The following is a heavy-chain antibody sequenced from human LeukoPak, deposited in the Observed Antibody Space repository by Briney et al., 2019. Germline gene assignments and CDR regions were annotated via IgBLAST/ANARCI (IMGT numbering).Heavy chain of an antibody. J-gene: IGHJ4*02. Sequence: ASVKVSCKASGGTFSSYAISWVRQAPGQGLEWMGIINPSGGSTSYAQKFQGRVTMTRDTSTSTVYMELSSLRSEDTAVYYCARADYGTYYYDSSGYYYYDYWGQGTLVTVSS. V-gene: IGHV1-46*01. CDR3: ARADYGTYYYDSSGYYYYDY. CDR2: INPSGGST. CDR1: GGTFSSYA. D-gene: IGHD3-22*01.